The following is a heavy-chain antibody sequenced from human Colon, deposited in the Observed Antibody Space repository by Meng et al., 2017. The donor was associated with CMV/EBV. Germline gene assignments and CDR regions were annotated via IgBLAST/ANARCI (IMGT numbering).Heavy chain of an antibody. CDR1: GSISRRSDH. CDR2: LYYTGST. J-gene: IGHJ4*02. D-gene: IGHD3-9*01. Sequence: GSISRRSDHWGWIRQPPGKGLEWIGSLYYTGSTYYNPSLKSRVTISVDTSKNQFSLKLSSATAADTAVYYCARLTYYDILTGYQIDYWGQGTLVTVSS. V-gene: IGHV4-39*01. CDR3: ARLTYYDILTGYQIDY.